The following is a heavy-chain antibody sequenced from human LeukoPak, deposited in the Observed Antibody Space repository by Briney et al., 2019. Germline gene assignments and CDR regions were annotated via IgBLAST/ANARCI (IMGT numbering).Heavy chain of an antibody. Sequence: GGSLRLSCAASGFTFSDYYMSWIRQAPGKGLEWVSYISTSSSYTNYADSVKGRFTISRDNAKNSVYLQMNSLRAEDTAVYYCARENHGSFDYWGQGTLVTVSS. J-gene: IGHJ4*02. CDR2: ISTSSSYT. CDR3: ARENHGSFDY. D-gene: IGHD1-14*01. CDR1: GFTFSDYY. V-gene: IGHV3-11*05.